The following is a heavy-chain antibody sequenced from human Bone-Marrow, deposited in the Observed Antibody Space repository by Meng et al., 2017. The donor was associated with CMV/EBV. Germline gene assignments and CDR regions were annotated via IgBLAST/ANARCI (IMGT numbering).Heavy chain of an antibody. J-gene: IGHJ5*01. CDR3: ARLGCSSTICYFGWLDP. CDR2: IYPGDSDT. CDR1: GYSFTNYW. V-gene: IGHV5-51*01. D-gene: IGHD2-2*01. Sequence: GGSLRLSCTGSGYSFTNYWIGWVRQMPGKGLEWIGIIYPGDSDTRYSPFFQGQVTTSADKAISTAYLQWSSLKASDTAMYYCARLGCSSTICYFGWLDPWGQGTLVTVSS.